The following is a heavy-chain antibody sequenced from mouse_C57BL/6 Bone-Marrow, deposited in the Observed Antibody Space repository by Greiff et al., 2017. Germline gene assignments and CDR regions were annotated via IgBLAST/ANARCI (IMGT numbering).Heavy chain of an antibody. V-gene: IGHV1-9*01. CDR2: ILPGSGST. CDR1: GYTFTGYW. J-gene: IGHJ2*01. Sequence: VKLQQSGAELMKPGASVKLSCKATGYTFTGYWIEWVKQRPGHGLEWIGEILPGSGSTNYNAKFKGKATFTAATSSNTAYMQLSSLTTEDSAIYYCAARGYWGQGTTLTVSS. CDR3: AARGY.